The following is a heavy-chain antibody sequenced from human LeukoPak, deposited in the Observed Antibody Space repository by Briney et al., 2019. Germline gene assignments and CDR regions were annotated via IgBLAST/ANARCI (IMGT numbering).Heavy chain of an antibody. CDR1: GYTFTSYD. V-gene: IGHV1-8*01. CDR2: MNPNSGNT. CDR3: AREIYGGNPPYNWFDP. D-gene: IGHD4-23*01. J-gene: IGHJ5*02. Sequence: VASVKVSCKASGYTFTSYDINWVRQATGQGLEWMGWMNPNSGNTGYAQKFQGRVTMTRNTSISTAYMELSSLRSEDTAVYYCAREIYGGNPPYNWFDPWGQGTLVTVSS.